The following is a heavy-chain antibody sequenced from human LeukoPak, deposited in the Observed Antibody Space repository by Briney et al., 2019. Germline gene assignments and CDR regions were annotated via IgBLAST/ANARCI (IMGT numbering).Heavy chain of an antibody. CDR1: GGSINSHY. CDR3: ASRPADTTWYGVFDY. CDR2: IFNTGNT. J-gene: IGHJ4*02. V-gene: IGHV4-59*11. D-gene: IGHD3-10*01. Sequence: SETLSLTCSVSGGSINSHYWSWIRQPPGKQLEWIGYIFNTGNTNYNPSLASRVTVSVDTSRAQFFLRLSPVTAADTAIYYCASRPADTTWYGVFDYWSQGTLVTVSS.